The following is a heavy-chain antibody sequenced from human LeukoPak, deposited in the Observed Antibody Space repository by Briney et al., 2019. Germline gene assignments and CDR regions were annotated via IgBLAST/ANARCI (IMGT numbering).Heavy chain of an antibody. CDR3: ARSLDSSGYYKHYIRRQWDFDY. V-gene: IGHV1-18*01. CDR2: IIAYNGNT. J-gene: IGHJ4*02. CDR1: GYTLTSYG. D-gene: IGHD3-22*01. Sequence: ASVTVSCMPSGYTLTSYGISWVRQAPGQGLEWMGWIIAYNGNTNYAQKLQGRVTMTTDTSTSTAYMELRSLRSDDTAVYYCARSLDSSGYYKHYIRRQWDFDYWGQGTLVTVSS.